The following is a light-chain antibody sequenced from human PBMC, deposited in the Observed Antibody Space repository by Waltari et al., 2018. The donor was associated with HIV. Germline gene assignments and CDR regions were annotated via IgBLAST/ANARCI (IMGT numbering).Light chain of an antibody. V-gene: IGKV2-28*01. CDR3: MQALQTLT. CDR2: LTS. Sequence: IVMPQSPLTRSVTPGEPSSISCRSSQSLLHSNGYDYLDWYVQKPGQSPQLLIYLTSNRASGVPDRFSGSGSGTNFALKITRVEAEEVGVYYCMQALQTLTFGGGTKVEI. CDR1: QSLLHSNGYDY. J-gene: IGKJ4*01.